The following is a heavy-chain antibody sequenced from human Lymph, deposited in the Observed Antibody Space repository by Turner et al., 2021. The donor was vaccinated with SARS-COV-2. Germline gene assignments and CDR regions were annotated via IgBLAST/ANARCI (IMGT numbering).Heavy chain of an antibody. CDR1: GFTFSSYS. CDR3: ARDRGGYGAYYYGMDV. CDR2: ISISSSTI. J-gene: IGHJ6*02. D-gene: IGHD2-15*01. Sequence: EVQLVESGGGWVQPGGSLRLSCADSGFTFSSYSMNWVRQAPGKGLELVSYISISSSTIYYADSVKGRFTISRDNAKNSLYLQMNSLRDEDTAVYYCARDRGGYGAYYYGMDVWGQGTTVTVSS. V-gene: IGHV3-48*02.